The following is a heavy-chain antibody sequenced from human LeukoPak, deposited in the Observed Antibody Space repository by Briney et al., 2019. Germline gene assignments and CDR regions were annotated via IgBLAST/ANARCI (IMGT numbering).Heavy chain of an antibody. D-gene: IGHD6-6*01. V-gene: IGHV1-69*05. CDR2: ISSIFGTA. CDR1: GGTFSSYA. J-gene: IGHJ6*03. Sequence: ASLKLSCKASGGTFSSYAISWVRQAPGQGLEWMGGISSIFGTANYAQTFQGRVTITTDESTSTAYMELSSLRSEDTAVYYCARCIGYSSSSRNGLDNYYYYMDVWGKGSTVTVSS. CDR3: ARCIGYSSSSRNGLDNYYYYMDV.